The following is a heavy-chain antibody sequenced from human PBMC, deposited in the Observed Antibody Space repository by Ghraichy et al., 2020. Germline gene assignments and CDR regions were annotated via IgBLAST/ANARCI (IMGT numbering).Heavy chain of an antibody. D-gene: IGHD6-6*01. V-gene: IGHV4-4*07. CDR2: IYTSGST. J-gene: IGHJ6*02. CDR3: AREPYLEYEVKNYYYYYGMDV. CDR1: GGSISSYY. Sequence: SETLSLTCTVSGGSISSYYWSWIRQPAGKGLEWIGRIYTSGSTNYNPSLKSRVTMSVDTSKNQFSLKLSSVTAADTAVYYCAREPYLEYEVKNYYYYYGMDVWGQGTTVTVSS.